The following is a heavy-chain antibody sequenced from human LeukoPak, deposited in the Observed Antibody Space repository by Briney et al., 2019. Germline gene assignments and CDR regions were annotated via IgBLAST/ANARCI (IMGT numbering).Heavy chain of an antibody. CDR1: GFTFSTYG. D-gene: IGHD5-18*01. CDR3: AKGPYSYGYRGDY. Sequence: PGGSLRLSCAASGFTFSTYGMSWVRQAPGKGLEWVSGISGSGGSTYYADSVKGRFTISRDNSKNTLYLQMNSLRAEDTAVYYCAKGPYSYGYRGDYWGQGTLVTVSS. J-gene: IGHJ4*02. V-gene: IGHV3-23*01. CDR2: ISGSGGST.